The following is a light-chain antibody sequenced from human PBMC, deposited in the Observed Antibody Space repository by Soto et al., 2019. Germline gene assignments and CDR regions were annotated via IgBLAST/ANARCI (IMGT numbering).Light chain of an antibody. V-gene: IGKV1-39*01. J-gene: IGKJ5*01. Sequence: DIQMTQSPSSLSASVGDRVTITCRASESISRHLNWYQQKPGKAPKVLIYAASSLQNGVPSRFSGSGSGTDFTLTISNLQPEDFATYYCQQSYSTLSITFGQGIRLEFK. CDR3: QQSYSTLSIT. CDR1: ESISRH. CDR2: AAS.